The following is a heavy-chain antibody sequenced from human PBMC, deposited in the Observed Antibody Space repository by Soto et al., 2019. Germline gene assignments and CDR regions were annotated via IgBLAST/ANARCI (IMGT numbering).Heavy chain of an antibody. Sequence: QVQLQESGPGLVKPSETLSLTCSVSGVSISNYYWNWIRQPPGKGLEWIGYLYHGGFTNYNPSLMSRVTMSIDASKNQFSLRLTSVTAADTAIYFCARYSVDPPRFIDYWGQGILVTVSS. D-gene: IGHD3-3*01. J-gene: IGHJ4*02. CDR2: LYHGGFT. CDR3: ARYSVDPPRFIDY. V-gene: IGHV4-59*01. CDR1: GVSISNYY.